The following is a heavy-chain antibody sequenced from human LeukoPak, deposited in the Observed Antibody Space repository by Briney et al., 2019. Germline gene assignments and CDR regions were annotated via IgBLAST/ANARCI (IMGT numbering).Heavy chain of an antibody. J-gene: IGHJ4*02. D-gene: IGHD5-18*01. CDR2: INPNSGGT. Sequence: ASVKVSCKASGYTFTGYYMHWVRQAPGQGLEWMGWINPNSGGTNYAQKFQGRVTMTRDTSISTAYMELSRLRSDDTAVYYCANLGASYDHRYFDYWGQGTLVTVSS. CDR1: GYTFTGYY. CDR3: ANLGASYDHRYFDY. V-gene: IGHV1-2*02.